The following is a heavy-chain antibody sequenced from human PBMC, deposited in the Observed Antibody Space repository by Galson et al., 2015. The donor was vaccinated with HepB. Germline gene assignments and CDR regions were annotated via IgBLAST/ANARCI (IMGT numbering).Heavy chain of an antibody. CDR3: ARGVRGVIMSEGTWADY. D-gene: IGHD3-10*01. J-gene: IGHJ4*02. CDR1: GYSFTSYW. Sequence: QSGAEVKKPGESLKISCKGSGYSFTSYWIGWVRQMPGKGLEWMGIIYPGDSDTRYSPSFQGQVTISADKSISTAYLQWSSLKASDTATYYCARGVRGVIMSEGTWADYWGQGTLVTVSS. CDR2: IYPGDSDT. V-gene: IGHV5-51*01.